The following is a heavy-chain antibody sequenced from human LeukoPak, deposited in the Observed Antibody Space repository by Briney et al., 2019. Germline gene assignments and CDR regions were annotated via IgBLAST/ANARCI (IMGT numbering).Heavy chain of an antibody. CDR1: GYTFTGYY. D-gene: IGHD3-10*01. CDR3: AIVTYCSGSYRVLDH. V-gene: IGHV1-2*02. CDR2: INPNSGGT. J-gene: IGHJ4*01. Sequence: ASVKVSCTASGYTFTGYYMHWVRQSPAQGLEWMGWINPNSGGTNYAQKFEGRVTMTRDTYISTASMWLSRLRSDDPAVYYCAIVTYCSGSYRVLDHWGHGTVVTVSS.